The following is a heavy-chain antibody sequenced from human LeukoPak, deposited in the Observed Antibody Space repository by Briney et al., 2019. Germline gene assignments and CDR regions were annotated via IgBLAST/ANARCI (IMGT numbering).Heavy chain of an antibody. J-gene: IGHJ6*03. Sequence: GGSLRLSCTTSGFTFGDYAMSWVRQAPGKGLEWVGFIRTQSYGAATEYGASMKGRFTISRDDSKSIAYLQMNSLKPEDTAVYYCARDPLRYFNWNHYYYYMDVWGKGTTVTISS. CDR1: GFTFGDYA. CDR2: IRTQSYGAAT. D-gene: IGHD3-9*01. V-gene: IGHV3-49*04. CDR3: ARDPLRYFNWNHYYYYMDV.